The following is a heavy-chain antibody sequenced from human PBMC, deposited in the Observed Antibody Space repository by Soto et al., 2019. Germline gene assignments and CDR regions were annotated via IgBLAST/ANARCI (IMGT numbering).Heavy chain of an antibody. V-gene: IGHV4-59*12. J-gene: IGHJ4*02. CDR1: GGSISSYY. CDR2: IYYSGST. CDR3: ARIDYDSSGYYYHYYLDY. Sequence: SETLSLTCTVSGGSISSYYWSWIRQPPGKGLEWIGYIYYSGSTNYNPSLKSRVTISVDTSKNQFSLKLSSVTAADTAVYYCARIDYDSSGYYYHYYLDYWGQGTLVTVSS. D-gene: IGHD3-22*01.